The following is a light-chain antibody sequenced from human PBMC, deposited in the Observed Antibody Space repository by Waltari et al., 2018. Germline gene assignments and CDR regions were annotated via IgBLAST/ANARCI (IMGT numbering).Light chain of an antibody. J-gene: IGLJ3*02. CDR3: CSYAGSALRV. Sequence: QSALTQPRSVSGSPGQSVTISCTGTSSDVGGYNYVSWYQQHPDKAPQLMIDAVNRRPSGVPVRFSGSNSGNTASLTISGLQAEDEADYYCCSYAGSALRVFGGGTKLTVL. CDR2: AVN. CDR1: SSDVGGYNY. V-gene: IGLV2-11*01.